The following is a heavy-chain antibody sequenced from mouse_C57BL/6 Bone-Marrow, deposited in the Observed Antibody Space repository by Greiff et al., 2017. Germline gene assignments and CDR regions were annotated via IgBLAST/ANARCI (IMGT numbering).Heavy chain of an antibody. V-gene: IGHV5-2*01. CDR3: ASRNYDFDY. J-gene: IGHJ2*01. D-gene: IGHD2-1*01. CDR1: EYEFPSHD. CDR2: INSDGGST. Sequence: EVKVVESGGGLVQPGESLKLSCESNEYEFPSHDMYWVSKTPEKRLEWVAAINSDGGSTYYPDTMERRFIISRDNTKKTLYLQMSSLRSEDTSLYYCASRNYDFDYWGQGTTLTVSS.